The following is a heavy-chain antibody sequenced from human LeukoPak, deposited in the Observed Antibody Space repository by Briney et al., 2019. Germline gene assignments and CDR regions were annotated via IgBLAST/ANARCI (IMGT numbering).Heavy chain of an antibody. CDR3: AKNIAAAATGAFDI. D-gene: IGHD6-13*01. CDR2: ISSSGSII. V-gene: IGHV3-11*01. CDR1: GFIFSDYY. Sequence: GGSLRLSCAASGFIFSDYYMAWIRQAPGKGLEWISYISSSGSIIYYADSVKGRFTISRDNAKNSLYLQMNSLRAEDTAVYCCAKNIAAAATGAFDIWGQGTMVTVSS. J-gene: IGHJ3*02.